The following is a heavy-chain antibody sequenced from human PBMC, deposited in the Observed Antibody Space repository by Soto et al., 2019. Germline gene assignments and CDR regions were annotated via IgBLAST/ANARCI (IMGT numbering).Heavy chain of an antibody. J-gene: IGHJ4*02. D-gene: IGHD2-8*01. CDR1: GGSISSSSYY. Sequence: SETLSLTCTVSGGSISSSSYYWGWIRQPPGKGLEWIGSIYYSGSTYYNPSLKSRVTISVDTSKNQFSLKLSSVTAADTAVYYCARHWGGGVLMVYLDYWGQGTLVTVSS. CDR2: IYYSGST. V-gene: IGHV4-39*01. CDR3: ARHWGGGVLMVYLDY.